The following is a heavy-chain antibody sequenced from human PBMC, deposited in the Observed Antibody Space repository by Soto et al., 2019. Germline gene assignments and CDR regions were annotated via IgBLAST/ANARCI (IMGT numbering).Heavy chain of an antibody. CDR2: ILNDGSNR. Sequence: QVQLVESGGGVVQPGRSLRLSCAASGFTFSNYGMHWVRQAPGKGLEWVAVILNDGSNRYHADSVKDRFTISRDNSKNMLYLQMNCLRAGDTAVSYWARDDEYSGDGMDVWGQGTAVTVSP. CDR3: ARDDEYSGDGMDV. CDR1: GFTFSNYG. D-gene: IGHD3-10*01. V-gene: IGHV3-33*01. J-gene: IGHJ6*01.